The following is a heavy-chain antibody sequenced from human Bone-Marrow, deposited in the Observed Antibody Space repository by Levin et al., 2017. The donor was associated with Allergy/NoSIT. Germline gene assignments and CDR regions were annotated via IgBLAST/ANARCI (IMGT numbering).Heavy chain of an antibody. V-gene: IGHV4-31*02. D-gene: IGHD3-10*01. Sequence: SQTLSLTCTVSGESVSSSGFYWTWIRQYPGKGLEWIGHIYYPGNTSYNPSLRSRVSISEDRSKNQFSLKLDSVTAADTAVYYCARESVYYGSGSWIDCWGQGTLVTVSS. CDR3: ARESVYYGSGSWIDC. CDR2: IYYPGNT. J-gene: IGHJ4*02. CDR1: GESVSSSGFY.